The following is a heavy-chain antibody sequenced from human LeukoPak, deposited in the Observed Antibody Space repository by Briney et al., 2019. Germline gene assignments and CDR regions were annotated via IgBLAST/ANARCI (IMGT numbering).Heavy chain of an antibody. Sequence: ASVKVPCKASGYTFTSYYMHWVRQAPGQGLEWMGIISPSGGSTSNAQRFQGRVTMTRDTSTSTVYMELSSLRSEDTAVYYCAKAYGDYFEDWGQGTLVTVSS. V-gene: IGHV1-46*01. D-gene: IGHD4-17*01. CDR1: GYTFTSYY. CDR2: ISPSGGST. CDR3: AKAYGDYFED. J-gene: IGHJ4*02.